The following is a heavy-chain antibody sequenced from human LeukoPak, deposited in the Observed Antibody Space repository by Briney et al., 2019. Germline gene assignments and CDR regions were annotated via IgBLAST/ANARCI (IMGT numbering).Heavy chain of an antibody. D-gene: IGHD2-21*01. J-gene: IGHJ4*02. CDR1: GFTFSRYA. Sequence: GGSLRLSCAASGFTFSRYALHWVRQVPGKGLEYVSAISANGGTTYYADSVQGRFTVSRDNSKNTLYLQMGSLRAEDMGVYYCASSWIPVIGSRLPCGRWGQGTLVTVSS. CDR2: ISANGGTT. CDR3: ASSWIPVIGSRLPCGR. V-gene: IGHV3-64*02.